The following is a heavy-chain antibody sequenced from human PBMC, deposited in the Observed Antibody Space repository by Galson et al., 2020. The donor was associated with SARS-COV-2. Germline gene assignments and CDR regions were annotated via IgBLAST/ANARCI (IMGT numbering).Heavy chain of an antibody. CDR2: LSATGGTS. Sequence: GGSLRLSCSASGFTFSDYAMHWVRQAPGKGLQYVSALSATGGTSFYADSVSGRFTMSRDNSKNTFYLQMTGLRVEDTAFYYCLAFSSTRHNYWGREPWSPSPQ. J-gene: IGHJ4*02. D-gene: IGHD6-13*01. CDR1: GFTFSDYA. CDR3: LAFSSTRHNY. V-gene: IGHV3-64D*09.